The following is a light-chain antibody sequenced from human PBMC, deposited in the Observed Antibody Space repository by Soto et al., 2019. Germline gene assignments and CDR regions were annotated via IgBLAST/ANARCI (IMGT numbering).Light chain of an antibody. CDR3: QQRNDWSY. CDR2: GAS. CDR1: QSVGAQ. V-gene: IGKV3-11*01. J-gene: IGKJ4*01. Sequence: EVVLTQYPATLSLSPGERATLSCRASQSVGAQFAWYQQKPGQSPRLLIYGASNRASGISARFSGSGSGTDFTLTIAGLEPEDSAVYYCQQRNDWSYFGGGT.